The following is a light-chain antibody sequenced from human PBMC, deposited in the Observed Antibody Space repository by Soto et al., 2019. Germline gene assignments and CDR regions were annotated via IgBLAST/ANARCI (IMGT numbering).Light chain of an antibody. CDR2: GAS. CDR3: QQYGSAPAWT. J-gene: IGKJ1*01. V-gene: IGKV3-20*01. Sequence: EIVLTQSPGTLSLSPGERATLSCRASQSISRSYLAWYQQKPGQAPRLLIYGASKRATGIPDRFSGSGSGTDFTLTISRLESEDLAVYYCQQYGSAPAWTFGQGTKVEIK. CDR1: QSISRSY.